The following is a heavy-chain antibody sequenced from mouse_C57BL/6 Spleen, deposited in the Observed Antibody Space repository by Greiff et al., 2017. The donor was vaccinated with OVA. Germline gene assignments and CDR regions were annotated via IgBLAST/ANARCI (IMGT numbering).Heavy chain of an antibody. D-gene: IGHD2-12*01. CDR2: ISSGSSTI. V-gene: IGHV5-17*01. CDR3: ARRTIRYAMDY. Sequence: EVKLVESGGGLVKPGGSLKLSCAASGFTFSDYGMHWVRQAPEKGLEWVAYISSGSSTIYYADTVKGRFTISRYNAKNTLFLQMTSLRSEDTAMYYCARRTIRYAMDYWGQGTSVTVSS. J-gene: IGHJ4*01. CDR1: GFTFSDYG.